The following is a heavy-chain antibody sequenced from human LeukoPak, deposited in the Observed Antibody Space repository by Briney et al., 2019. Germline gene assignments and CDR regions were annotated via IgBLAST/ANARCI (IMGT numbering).Heavy chain of an antibody. CDR2: ISSSGTTI. Sequence: GGSLRLSCAASGFTFIDHQMSWIRQAPGKGLEWVSYISSSGTTIYYGDSVKGRFTISRDNAKNSLYLQMNSLRAEDTAVYYCARDRSPIAAAGPAYFFDYWGQGTLVTVSS. D-gene: IGHD6-13*01. CDR3: ARDRSPIAAAGPAYFFDY. J-gene: IGHJ4*02. V-gene: IGHV3-11*04. CDR1: GFTFIDHQ.